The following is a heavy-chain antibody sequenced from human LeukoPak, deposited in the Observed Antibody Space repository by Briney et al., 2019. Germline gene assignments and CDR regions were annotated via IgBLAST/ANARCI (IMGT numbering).Heavy chain of an antibody. CDR3: AREKPFYDSSGYYYPIAFDY. J-gene: IGHJ4*02. Sequence: GGSLRLSCAASGFTFSSYAMSWVRQAPGKGLEWVSGLNWNGASTGYADSVKGRFTISRDNAKNSLYLQMNSLRAEDTALYHYAREKPFYDSSGYYYPIAFDYWGQGTLVTVSS. D-gene: IGHD3-22*01. CDR1: GFTFSSYA. CDR2: LNWNGAST. V-gene: IGHV3-20*01.